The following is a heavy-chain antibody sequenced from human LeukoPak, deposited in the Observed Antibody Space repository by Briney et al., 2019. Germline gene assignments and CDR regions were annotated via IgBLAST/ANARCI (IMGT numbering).Heavy chain of an antibody. J-gene: IGHJ5*02. CDR2: IIPIFGTA. Sequence: ASVKVSCKASGGTFSSYAISWVRQAPGQGLEWMGGIIPIFGTANYAQKFQGRVTITADESTSTAYMELSSLRSEHTAVYYCARGKDCSSTSCNWFDPWGQGTLVTVSS. D-gene: IGHD2-2*01. CDR1: GGTFSSYA. V-gene: IGHV1-69*13. CDR3: ARGKDCSSTSCNWFDP.